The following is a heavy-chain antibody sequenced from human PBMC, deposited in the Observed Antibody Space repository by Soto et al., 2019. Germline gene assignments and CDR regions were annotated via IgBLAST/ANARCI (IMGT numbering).Heavy chain of an antibody. CDR2: IYYSGST. D-gene: IGHD3-10*01. CDR1: GGSISSGGYY. V-gene: IGHV4-31*03. CDR3: ARESKIDYYGSGSYFPFFDY. Sequence: QVQLQESGPGLVKPSQTLSLTCTVSGGSISSGGYYWSWIRQHPGKGLEWIGYIYYSGSTYYNPSLKSRVTISVDTSKNQFSLKLSSVTAADTAVYYCARESKIDYYGSGSYFPFFDYWGQGTLVTVSS. J-gene: IGHJ4*02.